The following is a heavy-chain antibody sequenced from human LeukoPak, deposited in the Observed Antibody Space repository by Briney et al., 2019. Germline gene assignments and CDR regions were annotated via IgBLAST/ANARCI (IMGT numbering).Heavy chain of an antibody. CDR1: GFTFSSYS. J-gene: IGHJ4*02. Sequence: SGGSLRLSCAASGFTFSSYSMNWVRQAPGKGLEWVSSISSSSSYIYYADSVKGRFTISRDNAKNSLNLQMNSLRAEDTAVYYCARGTPYNWNYLGDYWGQGTLVTVSS. V-gene: IGHV3-21*01. D-gene: IGHD1-7*01. CDR3: ARGTPYNWNYLGDY. CDR2: ISSSSSYI.